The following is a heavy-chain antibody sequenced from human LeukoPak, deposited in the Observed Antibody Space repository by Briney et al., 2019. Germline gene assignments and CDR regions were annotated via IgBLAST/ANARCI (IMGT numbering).Heavy chain of an antibody. Sequence: SQTLSLTCAISGDSVSSDSSAWNWIRQSPSRGLQWLGRTYYRSMWYNDYALSVKSRITINPDTSKNQFSLQLNSVTPEDTAVYYCAREYSCSGLAFDYWGQGTLVTVSS. D-gene: IGHD6-6*01. J-gene: IGHJ4*02. V-gene: IGHV6-1*01. CDR2: TYYRSMWYN. CDR3: AREYSCSGLAFDY. CDR1: GDSVSSDSSA.